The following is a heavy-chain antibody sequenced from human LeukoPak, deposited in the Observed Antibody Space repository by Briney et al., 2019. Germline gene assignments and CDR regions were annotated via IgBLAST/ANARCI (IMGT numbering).Heavy chain of an antibody. V-gene: IGHV1-3*01. Sequence: ASVKASCKTSGYTFTSYVTHWVRQAPGQRLEWMGWINAGKGSTKYSQNFQARVTITRDTSASTAYMELNSLRCEDTAVYYCAGVRDYGDYVHFDYWGQGTLVTVSS. D-gene: IGHD4-17*01. CDR3: AGVRDYGDYVHFDY. CDR2: INAGKGST. J-gene: IGHJ4*02. CDR1: GYTFTSYV.